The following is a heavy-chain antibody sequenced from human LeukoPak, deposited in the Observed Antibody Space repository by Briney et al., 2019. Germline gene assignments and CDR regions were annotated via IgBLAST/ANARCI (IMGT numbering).Heavy chain of an antibody. CDR2: ISGSGGST. V-gene: IGHV3-23*01. CDR1: GFTFTTYS. Sequence: GGTLRLSCAASGFTFTTYSMTWVRQAPGKGLEWVSVISGSGGSTYYADSVKGRFTISRDNSKNTLYLQMNSLRAEDTAVYYCAKGTPYYYYYMDVWGKGTTVTVSS. CDR3: AKGTPYYYYYMDV. D-gene: IGHD2-15*01. J-gene: IGHJ6*03.